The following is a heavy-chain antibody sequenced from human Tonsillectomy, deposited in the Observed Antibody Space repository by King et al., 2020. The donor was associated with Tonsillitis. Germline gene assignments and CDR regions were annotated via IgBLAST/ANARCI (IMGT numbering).Heavy chain of an antibody. J-gene: IGHJ4*02. CDR1: GFTFSGSA. CDR2: IRSNANSYAT. V-gene: IGHV3-73*01. CDR3: TTNGRGYSSGWAFDY. Sequence: QLVQSGGGLVQPGGSLKLSCAASGFTFSGSAMHWVRQASGKGLEWVGRIRSNANSYATASAASVKGGFTISRDDSKNTAYLQMNSLKTEDTDGYYFTTNGRGYSSGWAFDYWGQGTLVTVSS. D-gene: IGHD6-19*01.